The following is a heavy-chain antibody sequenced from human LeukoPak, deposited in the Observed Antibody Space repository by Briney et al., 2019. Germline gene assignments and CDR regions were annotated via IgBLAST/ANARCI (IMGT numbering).Heavy chain of an antibody. V-gene: IGHV4-61*01. J-gene: IGHJ4*02. CDR3: ARGPALWYDSSGLDY. CDR2: INHSGST. CDR1: GGSVSSGSYY. Sequence: KPSETLSLTCTVSGGSVSSGSYYWSWIRQPPGKGLEWIGEINHSGSTNYNPSLKSRVTISVDTSKNQFSLKLSSVTAADTAVYYCARGPALWYDSSGLDYWGQGTLVTVSS. D-gene: IGHD3-22*01.